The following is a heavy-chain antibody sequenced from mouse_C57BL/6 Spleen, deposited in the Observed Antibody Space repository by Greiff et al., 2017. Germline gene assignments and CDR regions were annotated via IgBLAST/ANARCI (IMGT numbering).Heavy chain of an antibody. CDR2: ISDGGSYT. V-gene: IGHV5-4*03. CDR1: GFTFSSYA. Sequence: EVKLMESGGGLVKPGGSLKLSCAASGFTFSSYAMSWVRQTPEKRLEWVATISDGGSYTYYPDNVKGRFTISRDNAKNNLYLQMSHLKSEDTAMYYCARGAYGNYAAWFAYWGQGTLVTVSA. J-gene: IGHJ3*01. CDR3: ARGAYGNYAAWFAY. D-gene: IGHD2-1*01.